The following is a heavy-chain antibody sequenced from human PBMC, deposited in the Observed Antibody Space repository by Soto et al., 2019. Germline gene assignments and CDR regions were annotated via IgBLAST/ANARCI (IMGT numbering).Heavy chain of an antibody. J-gene: IGHJ6*02. D-gene: IGHD2-2*01. CDR3: ARGYCISTSCYPPLGMDV. Sequence: SETLSLTCTVSGGSISSSSYYWGWIRQPPGKGLEWIGSIYYSGSTYYNPSLKSRVTISVDTSKNQFSLKLSSVTAADTAVYYCARGYCISTSCYPPLGMDVWGQGTTVTVSS. CDR1: GGSISSSSYY. CDR2: IYYSGST. V-gene: IGHV4-39*01.